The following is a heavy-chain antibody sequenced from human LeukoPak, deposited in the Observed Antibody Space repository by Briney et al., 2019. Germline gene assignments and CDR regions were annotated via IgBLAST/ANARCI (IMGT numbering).Heavy chain of an antibody. V-gene: IGHV4-30-4*01. D-gene: IGHD5-18*01. Sequence: PSETLSLTCTVSGGSISSGDYYWSWIRQPPGKGLEWIGYIYYNGSTYYNPSLKSRVTISVDTSKNQFSLKLSSVTAADTAVYYCARGDTAMVTRYFDYWGQGTLVTVSS. J-gene: IGHJ4*02. CDR3: ARGDTAMVTRYFDY. CDR2: IYYNGST. CDR1: GGSISSGDYY.